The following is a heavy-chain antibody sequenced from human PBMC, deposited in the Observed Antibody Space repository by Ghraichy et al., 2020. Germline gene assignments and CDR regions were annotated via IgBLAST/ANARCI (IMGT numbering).Heavy chain of an antibody. Sequence: GGSLRLSCAASGFTFSSYSMNWVRQAPGKGLEWVSSISSSSSYIYYADSVKGRFTISRDNAKNSLYLQMNSLRAEDTAVYYCARGGYEYYYYYMDVWGKGTTVTVSS. V-gene: IGHV3-21*01. CDR3: ARGGYEYYYYYMDV. J-gene: IGHJ6*03. D-gene: IGHD5-12*01. CDR2: ISSSSSYI. CDR1: GFTFSSYS.